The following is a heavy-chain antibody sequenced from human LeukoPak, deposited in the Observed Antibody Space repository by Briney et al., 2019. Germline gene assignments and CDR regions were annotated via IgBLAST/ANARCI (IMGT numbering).Heavy chain of an antibody. CDR3: AKDLDYYDSSGSLGVAFDI. CDR1: GFTFSSYS. J-gene: IGHJ3*02. CDR2: IRSSSTTI. D-gene: IGHD3-22*01. V-gene: IGHV3-48*01. Sequence: GGSLRLSCAASGFTFSSYSMNWVRQAPGKGLERVSYIRSSSTTIYYADSVKGRFTISRDNAKNSLDLQMHSLRAEDTAVYYCAKDLDYYDSSGSLGVAFDIWGQGTMVTVSS.